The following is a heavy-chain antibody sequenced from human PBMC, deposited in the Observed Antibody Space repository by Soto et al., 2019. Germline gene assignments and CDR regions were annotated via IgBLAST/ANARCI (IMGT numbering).Heavy chain of an antibody. CDR2: SDPKDGQT. CDR1: GYPLAELS. J-gene: IGHJ4*02. V-gene: IGHV1-24*01. Sequence: QVHLVQSGAEVREPGAAVKVSCKVSGYPLAELSMHWVRQAPGKGLEWMGSSDPKDGQTLYAQTLQGRFTMXEXTSTXXGYMXXRXXXXXXXAVYFXAIPPHVWGLGTRVTVSS. CDR3: AIPPHV.